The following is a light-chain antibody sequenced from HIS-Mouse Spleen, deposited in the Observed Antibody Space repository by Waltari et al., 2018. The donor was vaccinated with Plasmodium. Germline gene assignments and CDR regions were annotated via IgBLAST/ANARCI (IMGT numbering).Light chain of an antibody. CDR2: DVS. V-gene: IGLV2-11*01. Sequence: QSALTQPRSVSGSPGQSVTISCTGTSSDVGGYNYVSWYQQHPGKAPKLMLYDVSKRPSGVPDRFSGHKSGNTASLTISGLQAEDEADYYGCSYAGSDALVFGGGTKLTVL. CDR3: CSYAGSDALV. J-gene: IGLJ2*01. CDR1: SSDVGGYNY.